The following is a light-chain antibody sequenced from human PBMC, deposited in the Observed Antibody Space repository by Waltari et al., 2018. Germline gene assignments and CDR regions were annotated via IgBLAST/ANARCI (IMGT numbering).Light chain of an antibody. CDR3: CSYAGRNIYV. V-gene: IGLV2-23*01. CDR2: EGS. CDR1: SSDVGSYNL. Sequence: QSALTQPASVSGSPGQSVTISCTGSSSDVGSYNLVSWYQQYPGKAPKLILYEGSKRPSGVSSLFSGSRSGNTSSLTISGLQTEDEADYHCCSYAGRNIYVFGTGTKVTVL. J-gene: IGLJ1*01.